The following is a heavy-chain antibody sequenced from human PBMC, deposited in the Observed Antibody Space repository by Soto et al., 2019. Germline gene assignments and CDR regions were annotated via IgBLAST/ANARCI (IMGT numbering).Heavy chain of an antibody. J-gene: IGHJ4*02. Sequence: EVQLVESGGGLVQPGGSLRLSCAASGVIVSSNYMSWVRQAPGKGLEWVSVIYSGGSTYYADSVKGRFTISRDNSKNTLYLQTNSLRTEDTAVYYCARHGYNYGGGYFDYWGQGTLVTVSS. D-gene: IGHD5-18*01. V-gene: IGHV3-66*04. CDR2: IYSGGST. CDR3: ARHGYNYGGGYFDY. CDR1: GVIVSSNY.